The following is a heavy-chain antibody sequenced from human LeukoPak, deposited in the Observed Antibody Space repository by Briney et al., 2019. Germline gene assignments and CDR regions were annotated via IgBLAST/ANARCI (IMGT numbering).Heavy chain of an antibody. J-gene: IGHJ4*02. Sequence: GASVKVSCKASGHTFSGYYMHWVRQAPGQGLEWMGWINPNSGGAGYAQNFQGRVTMTRDTSISTAYMELSRLTSDDTAVYYCAREDCSSTTCYKYFYCWGQGTLVTVSS. CDR2: INPNSGGA. CDR1: GHTFSGYY. V-gene: IGHV1-2*02. D-gene: IGHD2-2*02. CDR3: AREDCSSTTCYKYFYC.